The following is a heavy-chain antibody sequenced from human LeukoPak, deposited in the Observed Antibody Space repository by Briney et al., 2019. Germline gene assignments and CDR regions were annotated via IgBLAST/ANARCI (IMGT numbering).Heavy chain of an antibody. Sequence: ASVKVSCKASGGTFSSYAISWVRQAPGQGLEWMGRIIPIFGTANYAQKFQGRVTITTDESTSTAYMELSSLRSEDTAVYYCARRPSYIKKFWSGYYPPRNMDVWGKGTTVTVSS. J-gene: IGHJ6*03. CDR2: IIPIFGTA. V-gene: IGHV1-69*05. D-gene: IGHD3-3*01. CDR1: GGTFSSYA. CDR3: ARRPSYIKKFWSGYYPPRNMDV.